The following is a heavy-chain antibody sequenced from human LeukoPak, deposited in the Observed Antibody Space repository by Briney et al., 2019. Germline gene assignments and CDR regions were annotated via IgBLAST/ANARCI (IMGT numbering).Heavy chain of an antibody. CDR1: GFTFSSYS. D-gene: IGHD4-11*01. CDR3: ARDPGHSNYINDY. V-gene: IGHV3-48*04. J-gene: IGHJ4*02. Sequence: PGGSLRLSCAASGFTFSSYSMNWVRQAPGKGLEWVSYISSSSSTIYYADSVKGRFTISRDNAENTLYLQMTSLRAEDTAVYYCARDPGHSNYINDYWGQGTLVTVSS. CDR2: ISSSSSTI.